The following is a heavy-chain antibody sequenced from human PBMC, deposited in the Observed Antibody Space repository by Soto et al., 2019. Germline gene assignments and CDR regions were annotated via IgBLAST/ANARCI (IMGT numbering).Heavy chain of an antibody. V-gene: IGHV4-38-2*01. Sequence: SETLSLTCAVSGYSIRRGYNWGWIRQPPGKGLEWIASIFHSGTTFYNPSLRSRVTISVDTSRNEFSLNLSSVTAADTAVYFCTRGGALWLPYSWGQGTLVTVSS. CDR3: TRGGALWLPYS. CDR2: IFHSGTT. J-gene: IGHJ4*02. CDR1: GYSIRRGYN. D-gene: IGHD5-12*01.